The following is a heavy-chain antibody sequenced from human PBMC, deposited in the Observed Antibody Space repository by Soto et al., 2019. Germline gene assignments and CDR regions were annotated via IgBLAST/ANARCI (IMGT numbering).Heavy chain of an antibody. V-gene: IGHV1-58*01. CDR3: APPYYHIFPRYPLLPDSFDI. CDR1: GFTFTSSA. CDR2: ILFLTSNT. J-gene: IGHJ3*02. Sequence: GASVKVSCKASGFTFTSSAVEWVRQARGQRIECIRWILFLTSNTNHPHNFQESLTITTDMSTSTAYMELSSLRSQHTPLYYSAPPYYHIFPRYPLLPDSFDIWRQGAMVTFSS. D-gene: IGHD3-9*01.